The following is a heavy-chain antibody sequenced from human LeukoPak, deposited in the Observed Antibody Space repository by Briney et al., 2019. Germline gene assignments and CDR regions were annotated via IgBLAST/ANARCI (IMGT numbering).Heavy chain of an antibody. CDR2: IYHSGST. CDR1: GGSICSDNW. CDR3: ARTDYGDYWDFDY. D-gene: IGHD4-17*01. J-gene: IGHJ4*02. Sequence: PSGTLSLTCAVSGGSICSDNWWSWVRQPPEKGPEWIGEIYHSGSTNYNPSLTSRVSISLDKSKNQFSLKLSAVTAADTAVYYCARTDYGDYWDFDYWGQGTLVTVSS. V-gene: IGHV4-4*02.